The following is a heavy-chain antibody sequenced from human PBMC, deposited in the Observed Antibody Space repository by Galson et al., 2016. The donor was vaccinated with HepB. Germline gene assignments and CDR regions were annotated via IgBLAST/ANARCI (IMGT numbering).Heavy chain of an antibody. CDR3: VKVPHFDFWRGYYSYFDF. V-gene: IGHV3-23*01. CDR1: GFTFRDYA. Sequence: SLRLSCAASGFTFRDYATTWVRQAPGQGLEWISTISGTSGSTYSADSVKGRFTISRDNSKNTLFLQMNSLTVEDTAVYYCVKVPHFDFWRGYYSYFDFWGQGTLVTVSS. J-gene: IGHJ4*02. CDR2: ISGTSGST. D-gene: IGHD3-3*01.